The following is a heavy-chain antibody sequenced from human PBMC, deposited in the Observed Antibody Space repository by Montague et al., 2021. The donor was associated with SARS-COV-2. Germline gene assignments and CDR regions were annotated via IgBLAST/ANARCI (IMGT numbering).Heavy chain of an antibody. D-gene: IGHD3-22*01. CDR1: GFIFSSYE. CDR3: ARAGEDYYYDSSGFLY. V-gene: IGHV3-48*03. Sequence: SLRLSCAASGFIFSSYEMNWVRQAPGKGLEWVSYISNSGDTKYYADSVKGRFTISRDNAKNSLYLQMSSLRAEDTAAYYCARAGEDYYYDSSGFLYWGQGILVTVSS. CDR2: ISNSGDTK. J-gene: IGHJ4*02.